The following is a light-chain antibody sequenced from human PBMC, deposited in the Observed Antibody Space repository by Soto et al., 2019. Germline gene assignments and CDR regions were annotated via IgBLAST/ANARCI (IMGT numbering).Light chain of an antibody. CDR1: TSNIGSNP. J-gene: IGLJ1*01. Sequence: QSVLTQPPSASVTPGQRVTISCSGSTSNIGSNPVNWYQQLPGTAPKLLINSNDQRPSGVPARFSGSKSGTSASLAISGLQSEDEADYYCAAWDDSLSGYVFGAGTKVTVL. V-gene: IGLV1-44*01. CDR2: SND. CDR3: AAWDDSLSGYV.